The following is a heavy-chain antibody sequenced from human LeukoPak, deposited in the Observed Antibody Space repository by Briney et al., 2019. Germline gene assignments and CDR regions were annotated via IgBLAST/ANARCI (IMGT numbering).Heavy chain of an antibody. J-gene: IGHJ4*02. V-gene: IGHV3-21*01. CDR3: ARLYGSSAYHAEHFDY. D-gene: IGHD3-22*01. CDR2: ISSSSSYI. CDR1: GFTFNTYN. Sequence: GGSLRLSCAASGFTFNTYNMSWVRQAPGKGLEWVSSISSSSSYIYYADSVKGRFTISRDNAKNSLHLQMNSLRAEDTAVYYCARLYGSSAYHAEHFDYWGQGTLVTVSS.